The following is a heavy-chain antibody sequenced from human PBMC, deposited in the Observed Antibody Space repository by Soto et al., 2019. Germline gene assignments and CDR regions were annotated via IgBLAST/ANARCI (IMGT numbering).Heavy chain of an antibody. D-gene: IGHD1-26*01. J-gene: IGHJ4*02. Sequence: PSETLSLTCTIANGPISSYYWSWIRQPPGKGLEWIGYVYYSESTNYKPSLNYNPSLKSRVTISVHTSKSQFSLELSSVTAADTAVYYCARGLISGSHYSGGWYYFDSWGQGTQVTVSS. CDR2: VYYSESTNYKPSL. CDR3: ARGLISGSHYSGGWYYFDS. CDR1: NGPISSYY. V-gene: IGHV4-59*12.